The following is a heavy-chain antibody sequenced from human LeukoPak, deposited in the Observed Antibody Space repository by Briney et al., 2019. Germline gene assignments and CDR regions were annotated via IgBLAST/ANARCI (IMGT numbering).Heavy chain of an antibody. CDR2: INHSGST. V-gene: IGHV4-34*01. J-gene: IGHJ4*02. D-gene: IGHD3-10*01. CDR1: GGSFSGYY. CDR3: ARDGSGSNSVGKVLDY. Sequence: SETLSLTCAVYGGSFSGYYWSWIRQPPGKGLEWIGEINHSGSTNYNPSLKSRVTISVDTSKNQFSLKLSSVTAADTAVYYCARDGSGSNSVGKVLDYWGQGTLVTVSS.